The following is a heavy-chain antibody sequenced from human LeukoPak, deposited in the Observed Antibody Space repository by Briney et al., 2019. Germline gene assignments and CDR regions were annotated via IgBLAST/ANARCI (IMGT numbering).Heavy chain of an antibody. CDR1: GYTLTELS. CDR3: ATNIAARLYYYYGMDV. V-gene: IGHV1-24*01. J-gene: IGHJ6*02. Sequence: ASVKVSCKVSGYTLTELSMHWVRQAPGKGLEWMGGFDPEDGETIYAQKFQGRVTMTEDTSTDTAYMELSSLRSEDTAAYYCATNIAARLYYYYGMDVWGQGTTVTVPS. D-gene: IGHD6-6*01. CDR2: FDPEDGET.